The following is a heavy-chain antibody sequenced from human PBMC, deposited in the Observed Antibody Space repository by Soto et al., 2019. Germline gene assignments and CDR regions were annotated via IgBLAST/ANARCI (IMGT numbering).Heavy chain of an antibody. D-gene: IGHD4-17*01. Sequence: ESGGGVVQPGRSLRLSCAASGFTFSDYGMHWVRQAPGKGLEWVAAISHDGSNKFYGDSGKGRFTISRDNSKNTLLLQTDSLRDEDTAVYFCAKEARSRAVTATRVYGMDVWGQGTTVAVSS. V-gene: IGHV3-30*18. CDR1: GFTFSDYG. CDR3: AKEARSRAVTATRVYGMDV. J-gene: IGHJ6*02. CDR2: ISHDGSNK.